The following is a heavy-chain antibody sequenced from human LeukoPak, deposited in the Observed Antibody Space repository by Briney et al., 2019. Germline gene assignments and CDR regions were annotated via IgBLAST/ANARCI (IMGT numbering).Heavy chain of an antibody. CDR3: ARASLAYCGGDCYYYWYFDL. Sequence: SQTLSLTCAVSGGSISSGGYSWRWIRQPPGKGLEWIGYIYHSGGTYYNPSLKSRVTISVDRSKNQFSLKLSSVTAADTAVYYCARASLAYCGGDCYYYWYFDLWGRGTLVTVSS. CDR1: GGSISSGGYS. D-gene: IGHD2-21*02. J-gene: IGHJ2*01. V-gene: IGHV4-30-2*01. CDR2: IYHSGGT.